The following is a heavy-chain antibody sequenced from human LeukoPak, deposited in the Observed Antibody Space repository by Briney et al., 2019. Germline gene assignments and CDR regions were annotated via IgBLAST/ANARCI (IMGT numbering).Heavy chain of an antibody. D-gene: IGHD2-8*02. J-gene: IGHJ4*02. CDR2: ISGSGGST. CDR3: ARHGTGTFDY. Sequence: GGSLRLSCAASGFTFSSYAMSWVRQAPGKGLEWVSAISGSGGSTYYADSVKGRFTISRDNAKNSLYLQMNSLRAEDTAVYYCARHGTGTFDYWGQGTLVTVSS. CDR1: GFTFSSYA. V-gene: IGHV3-23*01.